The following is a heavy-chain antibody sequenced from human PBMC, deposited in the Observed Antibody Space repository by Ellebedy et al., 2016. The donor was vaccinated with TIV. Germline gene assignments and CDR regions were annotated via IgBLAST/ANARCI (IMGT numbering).Heavy chain of an antibody. CDR2: IIPILGIA. V-gene: IGHV1-69*04. Sequence: SVKVSCXASGGTFSSYAISWVRQAPGQGLEWMGRIIPILGIANYAQKFQGRVTITADKSTSTAYMELRSLRSDDTAVYYCARDRVWAVRAFDIWGQGTMVTVSS. J-gene: IGHJ3*02. CDR1: GGTFSSYA. CDR3: ARDRVWAVRAFDI. D-gene: IGHD4-17*01.